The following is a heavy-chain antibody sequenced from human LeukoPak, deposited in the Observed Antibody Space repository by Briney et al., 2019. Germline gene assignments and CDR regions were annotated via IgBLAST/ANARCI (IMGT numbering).Heavy chain of an antibody. CDR3: ACRDLTTTWSYP. V-gene: IGHV5-51*01. Sequence: GESLKISCKGIGYSLATYWIGWVRQLPGKGMEWMGVIYPGDSRTRYNPSFEGQVTISVDKSINTAYLQWVSLKASDSAMYYCACRDLTTTWSYPWGQGTLVTVSS. CDR2: IYPGDSRT. CDR1: GYSLATYW. D-gene: IGHD1-14*01. J-gene: IGHJ5*02.